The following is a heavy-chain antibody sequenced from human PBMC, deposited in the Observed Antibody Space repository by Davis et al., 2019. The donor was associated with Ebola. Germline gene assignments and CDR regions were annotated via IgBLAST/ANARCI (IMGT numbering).Heavy chain of an antibody. V-gene: IGHV3-74*01. CDR1: GFTFSNYW. CDR2: INSDGSST. CDR3: TRGPPMTGTGNAFVI. J-gene: IGHJ3*02. Sequence: GESLKISCAASGFTFSNYWMHWVRQAPGKGLVWVSRINSDGSSTSYADSVKGRFTISRDNAKNTLYLQMNSLRAEDTAVHYCTRGPPMTGTGNAFVIWGQGTMVTVSS. D-gene: IGHD1-1*01.